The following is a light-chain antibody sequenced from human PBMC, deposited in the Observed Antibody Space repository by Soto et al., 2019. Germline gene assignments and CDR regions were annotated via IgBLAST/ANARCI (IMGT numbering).Light chain of an antibody. J-gene: IGKJ5*01. CDR3: QQYHSYPIT. Sequence: DIHMTQSPSSLSASVGDRLTITCRASQGISNYLAWFQQKPGKAPQPLIYAASILQSGVPSKFTGSGSGRDFTLTISSLQPEDVATYYCQQYHSYPITFGQGTRLEIK. CDR1: QGISNY. CDR2: AAS. V-gene: IGKV1-16*02.